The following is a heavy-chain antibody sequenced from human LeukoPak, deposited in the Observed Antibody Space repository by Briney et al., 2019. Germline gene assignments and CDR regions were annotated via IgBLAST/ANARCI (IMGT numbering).Heavy chain of an antibody. V-gene: IGHV3-11*06. CDR3: ARDGYSSSWYWFDY. J-gene: IGHJ4*02. D-gene: IGHD6-13*01. CDR2: ISSSSSYT. Sequence: GGSLRLSCAASGITFSDYYMSWIRQAPGKGLEWVSYISSSSSYTNYADSVKGRFTISRDNAKNSLYLQMNSLRAEDTAVYYCARDGYSSSWYWFDYWGQGTLVTVSS. CDR1: GITFSDYY.